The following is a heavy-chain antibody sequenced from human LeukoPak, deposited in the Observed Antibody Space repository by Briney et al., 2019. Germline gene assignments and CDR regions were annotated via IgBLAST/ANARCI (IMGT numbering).Heavy chain of an antibody. J-gene: IGHJ4*02. Sequence: EASVKVSCKASGYTFTGYYMHWVRQAPGQGLEWVGWINPNSGGTNYAQKFQGRVTMTRDTSISTAYMELSRLRSDDTAVYYCARMYYGDYFPYDYWGQGTLVTVSS. CDR1: GYTFTGYY. CDR3: ARMYYGDYFPYDY. CDR2: INPNSGGT. V-gene: IGHV1-2*02. D-gene: IGHD4-17*01.